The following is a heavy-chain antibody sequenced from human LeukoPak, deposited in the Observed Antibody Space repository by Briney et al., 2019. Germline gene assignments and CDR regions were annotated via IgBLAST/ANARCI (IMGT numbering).Heavy chain of an antibody. D-gene: IGHD3-16*02. CDR3: AKRDNNDRYSGLHVFDF. V-gene: IGHV3-13*01. Sequence: PGGSLRLSCAASGFTFIDYDMHWVRQVIGKGLEWVSAIGIRGDTHYSGSVKGRFTISRENAESSLYLQMNSLRAEDTAVYYCAKRDNNDRYSGLHVFDFWGQGTVVTV. CDR1: GFTFIDYD. J-gene: IGHJ3*01. CDR2: IGIRGDT.